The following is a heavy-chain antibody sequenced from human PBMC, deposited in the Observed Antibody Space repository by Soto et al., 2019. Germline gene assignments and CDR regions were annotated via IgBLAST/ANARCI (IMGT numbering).Heavy chain of an antibody. V-gene: IGHV3-9*01. CDR1: GFTFADYA. CDR3: AKDFEAARVSYGMDV. D-gene: IGHD6-6*01. Sequence: PGGSLRLSCSASGFTFADYAMHWVRQATGKGLEWVSGISLNRGSIGYADSVKGRFTISRDNAKNSLYLQMNSLRAEDTALYYCAKDFEAARVSYGMDVWGQGTTVTVSS. J-gene: IGHJ6*02. CDR2: ISLNRGSI.